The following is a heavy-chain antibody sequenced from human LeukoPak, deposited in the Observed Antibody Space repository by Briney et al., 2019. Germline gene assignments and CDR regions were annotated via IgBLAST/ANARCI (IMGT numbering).Heavy chain of an antibody. J-gene: IGHJ4*02. Sequence: SETLSLTCTVSGGSINNYYWSWIRQPPGGGLEWIGYVYYNGLTRYNPSLNSRVTISVDTSKNQFSLKVNSVTAADTAIYYCARYCNGGTCFSKALDYWGQGTLATVSS. V-gene: IGHV4-59*08. CDR3: ARYCNGGTCFSKALDY. CDR1: GGSINNYY. D-gene: IGHD2-15*01. CDR2: VYYNGLT.